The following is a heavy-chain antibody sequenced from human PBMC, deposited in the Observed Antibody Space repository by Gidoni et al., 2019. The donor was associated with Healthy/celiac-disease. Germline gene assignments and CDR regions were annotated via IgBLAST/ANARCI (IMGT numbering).Heavy chain of an antibody. CDR1: GFNFSSYW. J-gene: IGHJ6*02. CDR2: IKQDGSEK. D-gene: IGHD3-9*01. Sequence: EVQLVESGGGLGQPGGSLRLSCAAPGFNFSSYWMSWVRQAPGKGLEWVASIKQDGSEKYYVDSVKCRFTISRVNSKNSLYLQMNSLRSEDTAVYYCARDAYYDILTGYRAPGGMDVWGQGTTVTVSS. CDR3: ARDAYYDILTGYRAPGGMDV. V-gene: IGHV3-7*03.